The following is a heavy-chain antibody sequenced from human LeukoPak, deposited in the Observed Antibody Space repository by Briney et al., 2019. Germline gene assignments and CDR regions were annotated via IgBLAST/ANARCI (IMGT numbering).Heavy chain of an antibody. J-gene: IGHJ4*02. CDR1: GFTFSGYA. CDR3: ARDHPGGGLDY. D-gene: IGHD3-10*01. V-gene: IGHV3-30-3*01. CDR2: MSYDGGDK. Sequence: GRSLRLSCAASGFTFSGYAMDWVRQAPGKGLEWVAFMSYDGGDKQYLDSVKGRFPLSRDNSNKTLYLEMNRLTPDDTAVYYCARDHPGGGLDYWGQGILVTVSS.